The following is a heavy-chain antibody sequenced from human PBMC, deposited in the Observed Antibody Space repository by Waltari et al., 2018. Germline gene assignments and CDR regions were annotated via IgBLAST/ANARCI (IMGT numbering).Heavy chain of an antibody. J-gene: IGHJ4*02. Sequence: QLQLQESGPGLVKPSATLSLTCTVSGGSISSSSYSWGWIRQPPGKGLEWIGSIYYSGSTYYNPSLKSRVTISVDTSKNQFSLKLSSVTAADTAVYYCARLLWQWLTFDYWGQGTLVTVSS. CDR1: GGSISSSSYS. V-gene: IGHV4-39*07. D-gene: IGHD6-19*01. CDR2: IYYSGST. CDR3: ARLLWQWLTFDY.